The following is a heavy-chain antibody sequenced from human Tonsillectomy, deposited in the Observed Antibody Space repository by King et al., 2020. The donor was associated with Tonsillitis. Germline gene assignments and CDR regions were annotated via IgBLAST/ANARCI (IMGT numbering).Heavy chain of an antibody. CDR3: ASDNYYDSDAFDI. CDR2: ISSSSSTI. Sequence: VQLVESGGGLVQPGGSLKLSCAASGFTFSSSTMNWVRQAPGKGLEWVSYISSSSSTIYYADSVKGRFTISRDNAKISLYLQMNSLRDEDTAVYYCASDNYYDSDAFDIWGQGTMVTVSS. J-gene: IGHJ3*02. CDR1: GFTFSSST. V-gene: IGHV3-48*02. D-gene: IGHD3-22*01.